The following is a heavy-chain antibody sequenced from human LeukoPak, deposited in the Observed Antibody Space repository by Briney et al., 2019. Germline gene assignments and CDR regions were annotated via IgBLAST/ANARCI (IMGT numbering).Heavy chain of an antibody. CDR1: GHTFTGYY. V-gene: IGHV1-2*02. J-gene: IGHJ4*02. CDR3: ASYDFWSGLPVSSY. D-gene: IGHD3-3*01. CDR2: INPNSGGT. Sequence: ASVKVSCTASGHTFTGYYMHWVRQAPGQGLEWMGWINPNSGGTNYAQKFQGRVTMTRDTSISTAYMELSRLRSDDTAVYYCASYDFWSGLPVSSYWGQGTLVTVSS.